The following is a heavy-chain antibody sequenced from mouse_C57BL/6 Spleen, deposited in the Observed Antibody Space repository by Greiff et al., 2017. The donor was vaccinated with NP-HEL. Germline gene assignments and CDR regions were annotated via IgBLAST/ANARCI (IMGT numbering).Heavy chain of an antibody. D-gene: IGHD2-5*01. J-gene: IGHJ4*01. CDR2: IHPSDSAT. CDR3: AIRPLSYSNLRGMDY. Sequence: QVQLQQPGAELVKPGASVKVSCKASGYTFTSYWMHWVKQRPGQGLEWIGRIHPSDSATNYNPKFKGKATLTVDKSSSTAYMQLSSLTSKDSAVYSCAIRPLSYSNLRGMDYWGQGTSVTVSS. CDR1: GYTFTSYW. V-gene: IGHV1-74*01.